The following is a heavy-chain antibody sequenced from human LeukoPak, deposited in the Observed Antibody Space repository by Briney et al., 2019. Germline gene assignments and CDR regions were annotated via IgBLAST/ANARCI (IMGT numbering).Heavy chain of an antibody. CDR2: FDPEDGET. CDR1: GYTLTELS. CDR3: ATTAKESYDYVDY. D-gene: IGHD3-16*01. V-gene: IGHV1-24*01. J-gene: IGHJ4*02. Sequence: ASVKVSCKVSGYTLTELSMHWVRQAPGKGLEWMGGFDPEDGETIYAQKFQGRVTMTEDTSTDTAYMELSNLRSEDTAVYYCATTAKESYDYVDYWGQGTLATVSS.